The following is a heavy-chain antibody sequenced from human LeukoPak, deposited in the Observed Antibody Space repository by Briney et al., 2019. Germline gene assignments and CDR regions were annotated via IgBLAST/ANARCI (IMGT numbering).Heavy chain of an antibody. D-gene: IGHD3-22*01. V-gene: IGHV1-69*13. Sequence: SVKVSCKASGGTFSSYAISWVRQAPGQGLEWMGGIIPIFGTANCAQKFQGRVTITADESTSTAYMELSSLRSEDTAVYYCARPLDGRITMIPGAFDIWGQGTMVTVSS. CDR1: GGTFSSYA. CDR3: ARPLDGRITMIPGAFDI. CDR2: IIPIFGTA. J-gene: IGHJ3*02.